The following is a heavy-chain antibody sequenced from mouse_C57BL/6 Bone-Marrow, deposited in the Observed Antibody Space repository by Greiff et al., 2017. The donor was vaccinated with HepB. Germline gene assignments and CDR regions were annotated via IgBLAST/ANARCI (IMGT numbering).Heavy chain of an antibody. CDR3: ARSVYYDYDKVMDY. CDR1: GYTFTSYW. CDR2: IYPGDGDT. V-gene: IGHV1-82*01. J-gene: IGHJ4*01. D-gene: IGHD2-4*01. Sequence: VQLQQPGAELVKPGASVKMSCKASGYTFTSYWMTWVKQRPGQGLEWIGRIYPGDGDTNYNGKFKGKATLTADKSSSTAYMQLSSLTSEDSAVYFCARSVYYDYDKVMDYWGQGTSVTVSS.